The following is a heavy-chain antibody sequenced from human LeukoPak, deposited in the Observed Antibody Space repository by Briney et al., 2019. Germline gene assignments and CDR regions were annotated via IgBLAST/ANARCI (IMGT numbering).Heavy chain of an antibody. J-gene: IGHJ4*02. V-gene: IGHV3-7*01. CDR3: ATALRPFIAAAGLDY. CDR2: IKQDGSEK. D-gene: IGHD6-13*01. CDR1: GFTFSSYW. Sequence: GGSLRLSCAASGFTFSSYWMSWVRQAPGKGLEWVTNIKQDGSEKYYVDSVKGRFTISRDNAKNSLYLQMNSLRAEDTAVYYCATALRPFIAAAGLDYWGQGTLVTVSS.